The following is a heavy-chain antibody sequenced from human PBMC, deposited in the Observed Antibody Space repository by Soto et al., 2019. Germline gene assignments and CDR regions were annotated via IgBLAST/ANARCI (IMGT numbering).Heavy chain of an antibody. CDR3: TTDPYYYCSGSYDDYCYYGMDV. CDR2: IKSKTDGGTT. D-gene: IGHD3-10*01. V-gene: IGHV3-15*07. Sequence: ESGGGLVKPGGSLRLSCAASGFTFSNAWVNWVRQAPGKGLEWVGRIKSKTDGGTTDYAAPVKGRCTISRDDSKNTLYLQRNSLNTGDTAVYYCTTDPYYYCSGSYDDYCYYGMDVWGQGTTVTVSS. J-gene: IGHJ6*02. CDR1: GFTFSNAW.